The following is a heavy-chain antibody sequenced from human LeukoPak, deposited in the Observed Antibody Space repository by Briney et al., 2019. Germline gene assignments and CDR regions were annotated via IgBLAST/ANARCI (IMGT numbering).Heavy chain of an antibody. CDR2: IYSGGST. V-gene: IGHV3-53*01. J-gene: IGHJ2*01. CDR3: ARDQGSGWSPYWYFDL. CDR1: GFTVSSNY. D-gene: IGHD6-19*01. Sequence: PGGSLRLSCAASGFTVSSNYMSWVRQAPGKGLEWVSVIYSGGSTYYADSVKGRFTISRDNSKNTLYLQMNSLRAEDTAVYYCARDQGSGWSPYWYFDLWGRGTLVTVSS.